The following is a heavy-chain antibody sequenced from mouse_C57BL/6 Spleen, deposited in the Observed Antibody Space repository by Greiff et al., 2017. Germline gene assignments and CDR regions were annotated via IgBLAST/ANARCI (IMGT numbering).Heavy chain of an antibody. CDR2: IYPGSGST. J-gene: IGHJ4*01. CDR3: ERLGRGGYAMDY. CDR1: GYTFTSYW. Sequence: QVQLQQSGAELVKPGASVKMSCKASGYTFTSYWITWVKQRPGQGLEWIGDIYPGSGSTNYNEKFKSKATLTVDTASSTAYMQHIRLTSEDSAVYDCERLGRGGYAMDYWGQGTSVTVSS. D-gene: IGHD4-1*01. V-gene: IGHV1-55*01.